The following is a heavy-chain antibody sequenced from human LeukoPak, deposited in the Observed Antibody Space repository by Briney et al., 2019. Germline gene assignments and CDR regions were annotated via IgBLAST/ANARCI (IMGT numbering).Heavy chain of an antibody. CDR1: GFTFSNAW. D-gene: IGHD6-19*01. CDR2: IKSKTDGGTT. Sequence: GGSLRLSCAASGFTFSNAWMSWVRQAPGKGLEWVGRIKSKTDGGTTDYAAPVKGRFTISRDNSKNTLYLQMNSLRAEDTAVYYCARPGHSSGWDPDAFDIWGQGTMVTVSS. J-gene: IGHJ3*02. CDR3: ARPGHSSGWDPDAFDI. V-gene: IGHV3-15*01.